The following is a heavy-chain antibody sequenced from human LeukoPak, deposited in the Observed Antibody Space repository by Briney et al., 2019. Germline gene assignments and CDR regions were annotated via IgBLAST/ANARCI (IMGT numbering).Heavy chain of an antibody. CDR1: GYTFTSYD. J-gene: IGHJ5*02. CDR3: ARTYYYDSSGYYNWFDP. D-gene: IGHD3-22*01. CDR2: MNPNSGNK. V-gene: IGHV1-8*01. Sequence: ASVKVSCRASGYTFTSYDINWVRQPTGQGLEWMGWMNPNSGNKGYAQKFQGRVTMTRNTSISTAYMELSSLRSEDTAVYYRARTYYYDSSGYYNWFDPWGQGTLVTVSS.